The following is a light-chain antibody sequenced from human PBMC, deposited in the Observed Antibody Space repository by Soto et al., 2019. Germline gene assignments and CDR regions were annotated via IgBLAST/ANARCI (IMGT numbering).Light chain of an antibody. CDR2: EVT. J-gene: IGLJ3*02. CDR3: ISYTSINTQL. V-gene: IGLV2-14*01. Sequence: QSVLTQPASVSGSLGQSITISCTGASSDFGNFNYVSWYQQHPGKVPKLIIYEVTSRPSGVSNRFSGSKSDNTASLTISGLQAEDEAYYYCISYTSINTQLFGGGTKLTVL. CDR1: SSDFGNFNY.